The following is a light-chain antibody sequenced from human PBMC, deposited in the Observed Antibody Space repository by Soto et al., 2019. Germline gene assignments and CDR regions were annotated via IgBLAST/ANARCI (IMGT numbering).Light chain of an antibody. J-gene: IGKJ1*01. CDR2: GAS. Sequence: EIVLTQSPATLSLSPGERATLSCRASQSVSRYLAWYQQKPGQAPRLLIYGASSRAIGIPDRFSGSGSGTDFTLTISRLEPEDFAVYYCQQYGSSPATFGQGTKVDIK. V-gene: IGKV3-20*01. CDR1: QSVSRY. CDR3: QQYGSSPAT.